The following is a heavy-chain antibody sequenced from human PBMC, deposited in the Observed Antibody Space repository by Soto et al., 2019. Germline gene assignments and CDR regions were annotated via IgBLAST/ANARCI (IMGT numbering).Heavy chain of an antibody. CDR1: GYSFTSYW. CDR2: IDPSDSYT. J-gene: IGHJ6*02. V-gene: IGHV5-10-1*01. CDR3: ARWFGERYYYYGMDV. Sequence: GESLKISCKGSGYSFTSYWISWVRQMPGKGLEWMGRIDPSDSYTNYSPSFQGHVTISADKSISTAYLQWSSLKASDTAMYYCARWFGERYYYYGMDVWGQGTTVTVSS. D-gene: IGHD3-10*01.